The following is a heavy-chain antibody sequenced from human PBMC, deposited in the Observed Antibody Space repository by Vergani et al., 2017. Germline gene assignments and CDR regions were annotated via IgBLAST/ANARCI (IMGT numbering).Heavy chain of an antibody. D-gene: IGHD3-10*01. CDR3: TTEPWFGEFPFDY. Sequence: EVQLVESGGGLVKPGGSLRLSCAASGFTFSNAWMSWVRQAPGKGLEWVGRIKSKTDGGTTDYAAPVKGRFTISRDDSKNTLYLQMNSLKTEDTAVYYCTTEPWFGEFPFDYWGQGTLVTVSS. CDR1: GFTFSNAW. CDR2: IKSKTDGGTT. V-gene: IGHV3-15*01. J-gene: IGHJ4*02.